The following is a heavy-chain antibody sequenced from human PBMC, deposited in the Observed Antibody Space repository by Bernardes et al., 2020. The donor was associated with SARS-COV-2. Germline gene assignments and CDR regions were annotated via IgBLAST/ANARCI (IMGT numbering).Heavy chain of an antibody. CDR2: INPNSGGT. D-gene: IGHD3-22*01. Sequence: VKVSCKASGYTFTGYYMHWVRQAPGQGLEWMGWINPNSGGTNYAQKFQGRVTMTRDTSIGTAYMELSTLRFDDTAVYYCALPPTNYDRYGMDLWGQGTTVTVSS. CDR3: ALPPTNYDRYGMDL. J-gene: IGHJ6*02. V-gene: IGHV1-2*02. CDR1: GYTFTGYY.